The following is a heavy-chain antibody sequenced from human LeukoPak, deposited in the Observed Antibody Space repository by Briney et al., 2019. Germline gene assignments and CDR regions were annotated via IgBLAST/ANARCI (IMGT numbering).Heavy chain of an antibody. J-gene: IGHJ6*03. CDR2: IRFDGTNT. V-gene: IGHV3-30*02. CDR1: GFAFSSRG. Sequence: GGSLRLSCAAPGFAFSSRGMHWVRQAPGKGLDWVAFIRFDGTNTYYADSVKGRFTISRDNSKNTLYVQMNNLRTEDTAVYYCAKGEGYMDVWGKGTTVTVSS. CDR3: AKGEGYMDV.